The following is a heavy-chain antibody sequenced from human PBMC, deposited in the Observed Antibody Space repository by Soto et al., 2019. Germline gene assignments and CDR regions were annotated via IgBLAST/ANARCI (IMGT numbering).Heavy chain of an antibody. V-gene: IGHV1-18*01. Sequence: QVQLVQSGDEVRKPGSSVKVSCKASGYIFVNYGIAWVRQAPGQGLEWMGWISPYSGNTHYASKGQGRLTITTDTTKSTSCLDTGRLISVHTAVDYCAVVHNFVKPNPRDVWWRGTTVSVSS. CDR3: AVVHNFVKPNPRDV. CDR2: ISPYSGNT. CDR1: GYIFVNYG. D-gene: IGHD2-15*01. J-gene: IGHJ6*01.